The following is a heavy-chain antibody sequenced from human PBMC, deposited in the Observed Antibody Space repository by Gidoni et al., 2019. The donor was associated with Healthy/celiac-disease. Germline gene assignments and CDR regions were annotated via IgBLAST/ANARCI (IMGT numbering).Heavy chain of an antibody. V-gene: IGHV1-58*01. Sequence: QMQLVQSGPEVKKPGTSVKVSCKASGFTFTRSAVQWVRQARGQRLEWIGWIVVGSGNTNYAQKFQERVTITRDMSTSTAYMELSSLRSEDTAVYYCAADRLPYYYDSSGYYPHAFDIWGQGTMVTVSS. CDR3: AADRLPYYYDSSGYYPHAFDI. J-gene: IGHJ3*02. CDR2: IVVGSGNT. CDR1: GFTFTRSA. D-gene: IGHD3-22*01.